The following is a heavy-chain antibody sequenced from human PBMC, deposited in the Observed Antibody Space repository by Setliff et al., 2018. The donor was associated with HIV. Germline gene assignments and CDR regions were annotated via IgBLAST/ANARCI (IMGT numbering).Heavy chain of an antibody. Sequence: PGGSLRLSCAASGFTFSDYYMAWIRQAPGKGLEWISYLSGSSSQIKYAGSVRGRFTISRDNGRNFLFLQMNSLTGDDTGVYYCARGFYGDYYFDYWGQGTLVTVSS. J-gene: IGHJ4*02. D-gene: IGHD4-17*01. V-gene: IGHV3-11*03. CDR1: GFTFSDYY. CDR3: ARGFYGDYYFDY. CDR2: LSGSSSQI.